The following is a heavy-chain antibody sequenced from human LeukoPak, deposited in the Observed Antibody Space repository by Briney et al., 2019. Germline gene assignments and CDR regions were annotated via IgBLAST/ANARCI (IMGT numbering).Heavy chain of an antibody. CDR1: GFMFSDYW. J-gene: IGHJ4*02. Sequence: PGGSLRLSCAASGFMFSDYWMSWVRQAPGKELEWVANINKDASTDAFVDSVKGRFTISRDNARNSLYLQMNSLRPEDTAVYYCARWLYSSAWYFDSWGQGTLVTVSS. CDR3: ARWLYSSAWYFDS. V-gene: IGHV3-7*01. D-gene: IGHD6-19*01. CDR2: INKDASTD.